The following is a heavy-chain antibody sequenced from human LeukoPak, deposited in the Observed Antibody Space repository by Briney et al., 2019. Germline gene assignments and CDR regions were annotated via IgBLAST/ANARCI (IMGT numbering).Heavy chain of an antibody. CDR3: ARGSPEYYDFWSGYYINPTRAFDY. J-gene: IGHJ4*02. CDR2: IYYSGST. D-gene: IGHD3-3*01. Sequence: PSETLSLTCTVSGGSISSYYWSRIRQPPGKGLEWIGYIYYSGSTNYNPSLKSRVTISVDTSKNQFSLKLSSVTAADTAVYYCARGSPEYYDFWSGYYINPTRAFDYWGQGTLVTVSS. V-gene: IGHV4-59*01. CDR1: GGSISSYY.